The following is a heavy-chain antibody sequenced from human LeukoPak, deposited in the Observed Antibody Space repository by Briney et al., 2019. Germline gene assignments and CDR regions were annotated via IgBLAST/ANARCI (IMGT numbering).Heavy chain of an antibody. CDR2: IRYDGSNK. Sequence: GGSLRLSCAASGFTFSSYGMHWVRQAPGKGLEWVAFIRYDGSNKYYADSVKGRFTISGDNSKNTLYLQMNSLRAEDTAVYYCAKPQYYYDSSGGTDYWGQGTLVTVSS. CDR3: AKPQYYYDSSGGTDY. CDR1: GFTFSSYG. V-gene: IGHV3-30*02. D-gene: IGHD3-22*01. J-gene: IGHJ4*02.